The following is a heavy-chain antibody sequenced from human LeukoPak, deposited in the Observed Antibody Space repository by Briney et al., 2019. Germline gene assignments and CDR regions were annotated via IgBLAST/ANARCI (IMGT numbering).Heavy chain of an antibody. J-gene: IGHJ4*02. Sequence: SETLSLTCTVSGGSISSGSYYWSWLRQPAGTGLEWIGRIYTSGSTKYNPSLKSRVTISVDTSKNQFSLKLSSVTAADTAVYYCAKGPVVRGVTVILKTGEKGALDYWGQGTLVTVSS. CDR1: GGSISSGSYY. CDR2: IYTSGST. D-gene: IGHD3-10*01. CDR3: AKGPVVRGVTVILKTGEKGALDY. V-gene: IGHV4-61*02.